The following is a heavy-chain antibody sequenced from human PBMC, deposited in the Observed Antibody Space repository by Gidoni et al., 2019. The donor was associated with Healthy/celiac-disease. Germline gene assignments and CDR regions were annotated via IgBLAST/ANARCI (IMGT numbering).Heavy chain of an antibody. CDR3: STPLETTVTTGYYYGMDV. Sequence: EEQLVESGGGLIQHGGSLRRSCAASGFTVSSNYMSWVRPAPGKGLEWVSVIYSGGSTYYAASVKGRFTISSDNSKNTLYLQMNSLRAEDTAVYYCSTPLETTVTTGYYYGMDVWGQGTTVTVSS. CDR1: GFTVSSNY. D-gene: IGHD4-4*01. J-gene: IGHJ6*02. V-gene: IGHV3-53*01. CDR2: IYSGGST.